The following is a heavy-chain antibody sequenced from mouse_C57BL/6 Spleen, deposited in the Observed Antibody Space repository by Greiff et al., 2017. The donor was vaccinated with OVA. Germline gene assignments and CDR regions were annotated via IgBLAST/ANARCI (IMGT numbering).Heavy chain of an antibody. V-gene: IGHV1-80*01. CDR2: IYPGDGDT. D-gene: IGHD1-1*01. CDR1: GYAFSSYW. J-gene: IGHJ1*03. Sequence: VQLQQSGAELVKPGASVKISCKASGYAFSSYWMNWVKQRPGKGLAWIGQIYPGDGDTTYTGKFKGKATLTADKSSSTAYMQLRSLTSEDSAVYFCARSHYDYGSSYGMYFDVWGTGTTVTVSS. CDR3: ARSHYDYGSSYGMYFDV.